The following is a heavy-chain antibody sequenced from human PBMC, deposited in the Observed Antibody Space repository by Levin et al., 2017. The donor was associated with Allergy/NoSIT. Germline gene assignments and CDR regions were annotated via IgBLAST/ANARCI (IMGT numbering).Heavy chain of an antibody. CDR3: AKKYCNGTICYGVGFFDY. J-gene: IGHJ4*02. CDR2: ISANGGSA. CDR1: EFTFSSYA. D-gene: IGHD2-2*01. V-gene: IGHV3-23*01. Sequence: GVSVKVSCAASEFTFSSYAMSWVRQAPGKGLEWVSAISANGGSAFYGDSVKGRFTISRDNSKNTLYLQMNSLRAEDTAVYYCAKKYCNGTICYGVGFFDYWGQGALVTVSS.